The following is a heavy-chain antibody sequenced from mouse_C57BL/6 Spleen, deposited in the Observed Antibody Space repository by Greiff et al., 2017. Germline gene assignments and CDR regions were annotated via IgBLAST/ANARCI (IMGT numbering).Heavy chain of an antibody. V-gene: IGHV1-18*01. CDR1: GYTFTDYN. CDR3: ATIYYGNLRAMDY. J-gene: IGHJ4*01. CDR2: INPNNGGT. D-gene: IGHD2-1*01. Sequence: EVKLMESGPELVKPGASVKIPCQASGYTFTDYNMDWVKQSHGKSLEWIGDINPNNGGTIYNQKFKGKATLTVDKSSSTAYMELRSLTSEDTAGYYCATIYYGNLRAMDYWGQGTSVTVSS.